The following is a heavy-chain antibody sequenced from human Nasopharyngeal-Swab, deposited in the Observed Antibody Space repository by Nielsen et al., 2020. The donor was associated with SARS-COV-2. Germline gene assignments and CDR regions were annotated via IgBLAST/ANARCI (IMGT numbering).Heavy chain of an antibody. CDR2: IYYSGST. Sequence: PGKGLEWIGYIYYSGSTYSNPSLKSRVTISVDTSKNQFSLKLSSVTAADTAVYYCARAEPYDFWSGYMPFYGMDVWGQGTTVTVSS. V-gene: IGHV4-31*02. D-gene: IGHD3-3*01. J-gene: IGHJ6*02. CDR3: ARAEPYDFWSGYMPFYGMDV.